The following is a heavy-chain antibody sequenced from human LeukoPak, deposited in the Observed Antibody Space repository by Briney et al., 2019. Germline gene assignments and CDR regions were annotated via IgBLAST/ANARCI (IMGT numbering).Heavy chain of an antibody. D-gene: IGHD2-15*01. V-gene: IGHV3-21*01. J-gene: IGHJ5*02. Sequence: PGGSLRLSCAASGVTFSGYSMNWVRQAPGKGLGWVSAITATSLHIYYADSVKGRFTISRDNAKNSLYLQMNSLRVEDTAVYYCARDARYCYPISCSQDAWGQGTLVTVSS. CDR2: ITATSLHI. CDR3: ARDARYCYPISCSQDA. CDR1: GVTFSGYS.